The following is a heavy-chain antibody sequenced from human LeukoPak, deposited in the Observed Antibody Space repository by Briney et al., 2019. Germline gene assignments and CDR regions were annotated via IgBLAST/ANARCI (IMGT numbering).Heavy chain of an antibody. CDR3: ADLDGSGGY. V-gene: IGHV3-23*01. CDR1: GFTFSSYA. Sequence: PGGSLRLSCAASGFTFSSYAMSWFRQAPGKELEWVSAISGSGGSTYYADSVKGRFTISRDNSKNTLYLQMNSLRAEDTAVYYCADLDGSGGYWGQGTLVTVSS. D-gene: IGHD5-24*01. CDR2: ISGSGGST. J-gene: IGHJ4*02.